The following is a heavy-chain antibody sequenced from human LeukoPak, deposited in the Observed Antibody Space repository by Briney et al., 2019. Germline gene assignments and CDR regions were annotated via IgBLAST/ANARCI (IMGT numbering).Heavy chain of an antibody. CDR2: IYYSGST. CDR1: GGSISSYY. V-gene: IGHV4-59*01. Sequence: NSSETLSLTCTVSGGSISSYYWSWIRQPPGKRLEWIGHIYYSGSTNYNPSLKSRVTISVDTSKNQFSLKLSSVTAADTAAYYCARVRITMIVVAHAMDAFDIWGQGTMVTVSS. D-gene: IGHD3-22*01. J-gene: IGHJ3*02. CDR3: ARVRITMIVVAHAMDAFDI.